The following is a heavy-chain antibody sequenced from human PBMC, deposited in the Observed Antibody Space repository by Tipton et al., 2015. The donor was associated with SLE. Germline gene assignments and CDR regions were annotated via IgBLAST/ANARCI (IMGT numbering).Heavy chain of an antibody. D-gene: IGHD3-3*01. V-gene: IGHV4-61*09. CDR2: IYTSGRT. CDR1: GGSISSGSYY. Sequence: TLSLTCTVSGGSISSGSYYWSWIRQPAGKGLEWIGHIYTSGRTNYNPSLKSRVTISVDTSKNQFSLKLSSVTAADTAVYYCARVTIFGVDGDAFDIWGQGTMVTVSS. CDR3: ARVTIFGVDGDAFDI. J-gene: IGHJ3*02.